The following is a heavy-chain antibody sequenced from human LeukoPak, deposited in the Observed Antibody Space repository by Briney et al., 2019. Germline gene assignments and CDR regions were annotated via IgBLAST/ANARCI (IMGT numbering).Heavy chain of an antibody. CDR3: ARALGYCSSTSCQEYDY. J-gene: IGHJ4*02. CDR2: INPNSGGT. D-gene: IGHD2-2*01. CDR1: GYTFTGYY. Sequence: ASVKVSCKASGYTFTGYYMHWVRQAPGQGLEWMGWINPNSGGTNYAQKFQGRVTMTRDTSISTAYTELSRLRSDDTAVYYCARALGYCSSTSCQEYDYWGQGTLVTVSS. V-gene: IGHV1-2*02.